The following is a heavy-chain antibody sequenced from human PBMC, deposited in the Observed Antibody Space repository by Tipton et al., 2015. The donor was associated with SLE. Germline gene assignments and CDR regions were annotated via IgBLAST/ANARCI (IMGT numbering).Heavy chain of an antibody. D-gene: IGHD1-26*01. CDR2: ISYSGDKT. V-gene: IGHV3-23*01. CDR3: AKVRSEYSASYYFDY. J-gene: IGHJ4*02. Sequence: SLSLSCAASGFTFSNYAMSWVRQAPGKGLEWVSAISYSGDKTFYADSARGRFTISRDTSTNTLFLQMSSLRADDTAVYYCAKVRSEYSASYYFDYWGQGTLVSVSS. CDR1: GFTFSNYA.